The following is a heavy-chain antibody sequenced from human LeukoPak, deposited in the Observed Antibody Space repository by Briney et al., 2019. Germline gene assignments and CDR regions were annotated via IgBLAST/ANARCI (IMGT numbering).Heavy chain of an antibody. CDR3: ARDRGYSNFDY. Sequence: EGSLRLSCAASGFAFSNYWMSWVRQAPGKRLEWVANMNEDGSEKNYVDSVKGRFTISRDNAQDSLYLQMNSLRAEDTAVYYCARDRGYSNFDYWGQGTLLTVSS. V-gene: IGHV3-7*01. CDR2: MNEDGSEK. D-gene: IGHD4-11*01. J-gene: IGHJ4*02. CDR1: GFAFSNYW.